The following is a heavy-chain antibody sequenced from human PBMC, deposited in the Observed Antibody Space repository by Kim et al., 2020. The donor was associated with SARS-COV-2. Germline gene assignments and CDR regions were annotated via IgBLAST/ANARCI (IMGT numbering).Heavy chain of an antibody. CDR3: ARDPATTSRPSYYYGMDV. Sequence: KGRFTISRDNSKNTLYLQMNSLRAEDTAVYYCARDPATTSRPSYYYGMDVWGQGTTVTVSS. V-gene: IGHV3-30*01. J-gene: IGHJ6*02. D-gene: IGHD1-26*01.